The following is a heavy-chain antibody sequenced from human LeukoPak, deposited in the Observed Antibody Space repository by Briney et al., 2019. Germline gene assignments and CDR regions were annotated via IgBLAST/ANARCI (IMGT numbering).Heavy chain of an antibody. D-gene: IGHD2-8*01. V-gene: IGHV3-30*01. CDR2: ISYDGNNK. J-gene: IGHJ4*02. Sequence: GRSLRLSCAASGFTFSTYAMHWVRQAPGKGLEWVALISYDGNNKYYADSVKGRFSISRDNSKNTLFLQMNSPRVDDTAVYYCAGSIGYCSNGVCAEGLHYWGQGTLVTISS. CDR3: AGSIGYCSNGVCAEGLHY. CDR1: GFTFSTYA.